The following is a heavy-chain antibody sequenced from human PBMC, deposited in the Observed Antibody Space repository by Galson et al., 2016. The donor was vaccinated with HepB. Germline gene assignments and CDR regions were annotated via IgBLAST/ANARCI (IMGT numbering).Heavy chain of an antibody. CDR1: GHGFPSNT. D-gene: IGHD3-10*01. Sequence: SVKVSCKASGHGFPSNTIHWLRQAPGQRFEWMGRINPSGGYTKFSQKFQGRVTISMDTSASTVFMEMSSLKSEDTSVYYCASDRAKWLGEFDSCGQGTLVTVSS. J-gene: IGHJ4*02. V-gene: IGHV1-3*01. CDR3: ASDRAKWLGEFDS. CDR2: INPSGGYT.